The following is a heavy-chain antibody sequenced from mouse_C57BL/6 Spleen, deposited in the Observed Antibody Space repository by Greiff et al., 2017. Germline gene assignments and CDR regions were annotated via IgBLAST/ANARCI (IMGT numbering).Heavy chain of an antibody. CDR1: GFSLTSYG. D-gene: IGHD1-1*01. V-gene: IGHV2-2*01. CDR2: IWSGGST. CDR3: ARSPSYYYGSSYAMDY. Sequence: QVQLQQSGPGLVQPSQSLSITCTVSGFSLTSYGVHWVRQSPGKGLEWLGVIWSGGSTDYNAACISRLSISKDNSKSQVFFKMNSLQADDTAIYYCARSPSYYYGSSYAMDYWGQGTSVTVSS. J-gene: IGHJ4*01.